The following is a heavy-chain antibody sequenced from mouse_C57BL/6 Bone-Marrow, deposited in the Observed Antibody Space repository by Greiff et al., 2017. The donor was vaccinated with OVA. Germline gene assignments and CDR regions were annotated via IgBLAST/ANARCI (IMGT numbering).Heavy chain of an antibody. CDR2: ISNGGGST. V-gene: IGHV5-12*01. Sequence: EVKLVESGGGLVQPGGSLKLSCAASGFTFSDYYMYWVRQTPEKRLEWVAYISNGGGSTYYPDTVKGRFPISRDNAKNTLYLQMSRLKSEDTAMDYCARHAGLRAMDYWGQGTSVTVSS. J-gene: IGHJ4*01. D-gene: IGHD2-4*01. CDR1: GFTFSDYY. CDR3: ARHAGLRAMDY.